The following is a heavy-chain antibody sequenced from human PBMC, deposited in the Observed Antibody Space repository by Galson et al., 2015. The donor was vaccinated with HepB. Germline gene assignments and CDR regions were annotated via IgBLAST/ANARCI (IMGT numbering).Heavy chain of an antibody. CDR3: ARSRFFDY. D-gene: IGHD3-3*01. CDR2: INHSGST. CDR1: GGSFSGYY. V-gene: IGHV4-34*10. J-gene: IGHJ4*02. Sequence: QVQLQESGPGLVKPSETLSLTCAVYGGSFSGYYWSWIRQPPGKGLEWIGEINHSGSTNYNPSLKSRVTISVDTSKNQFSLKLSSVTAADTAVYYCARSRFFDYWGQGTLVTVSS.